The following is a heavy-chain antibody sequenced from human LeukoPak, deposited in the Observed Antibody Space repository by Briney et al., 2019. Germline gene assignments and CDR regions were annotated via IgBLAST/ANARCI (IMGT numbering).Heavy chain of an antibody. CDR2: INHSGST. Sequence: SETLSLTCAVFGGSFSGYYWIWIRQPPGKGLEYIGEINHSGSTNYNPSLKSRVTISVDTSKNVFSLTLTSVTAADTAVYYCATVKAGLSVPGPKRGVYFFDHWGQGILVTVSS. D-gene: IGHD6-19*01. V-gene: IGHV4-34*01. CDR3: ATVKAGLSVPGPKRGVYFFDH. CDR1: GGSFSGYY. J-gene: IGHJ4*02.